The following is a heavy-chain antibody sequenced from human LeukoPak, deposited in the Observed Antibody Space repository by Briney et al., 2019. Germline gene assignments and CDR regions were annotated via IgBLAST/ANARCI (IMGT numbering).Heavy chain of an antibody. J-gene: IGHJ6*03. CDR1: NYSISNSLY. Sequence: ASETLSLTCSGSNYSISNSLYWGWLRQPPGKGLEWIGSIYRSGSTFYNPSLKSRVTISLNTSKNRFSLKLSSVTAADTAVYFCARGTYGYYMDVWGKGTTVTVSS. D-gene: IGHD4-17*01. CDR2: IYRSGST. CDR3: ARGTYGYYMDV. V-gene: IGHV4-38-2*02.